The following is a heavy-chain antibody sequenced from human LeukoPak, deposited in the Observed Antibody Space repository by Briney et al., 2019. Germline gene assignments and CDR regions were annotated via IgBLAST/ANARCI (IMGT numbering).Heavy chain of an antibody. V-gene: IGHV3-7*01. CDR2: INQDGSEE. CDR1: GFTFSHYW. Sequence: GGSLRLSCAASGFTFSHYWMTWVRQAPGKGLEWVAQINQDGSEEYYMDSVKARFTISRDNAKNSVFLQMNSLRAEDTAVYYCVRDGGVSGYDLLDYWGQGTLVTASS. J-gene: IGHJ4*02. D-gene: IGHD5-12*01. CDR3: VRDGGVSGYDLLDY.